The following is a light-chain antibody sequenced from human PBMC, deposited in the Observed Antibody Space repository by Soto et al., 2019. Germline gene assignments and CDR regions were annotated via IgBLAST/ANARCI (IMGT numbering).Light chain of an antibody. CDR1: SSDVGGYNF. CDR2: EVN. CDR3: SSYTTTSTLL. Sequence: QSALTQPASVSGSPGQSITISCTGTSSDVGGYNFVSWYQHHPGKAPKLMIYEVNNRPSGVSNRFSGSKSGNTASLTISGLQAEDEAEYYCSSYTTTSTLLFATGTKVTVL. J-gene: IGLJ1*01. V-gene: IGLV2-14*01.